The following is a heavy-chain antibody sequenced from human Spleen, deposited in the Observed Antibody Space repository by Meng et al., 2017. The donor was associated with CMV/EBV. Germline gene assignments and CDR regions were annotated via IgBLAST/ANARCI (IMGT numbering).Heavy chain of an antibody. Sequence: GESLKISCAASGFTFSSYSMNWVRQAPGKGLEWVSSISSSSSYVYYADSVKGRFTISRDNARNSLYLQMNSLRAEETAVYYCAGDGEYQLLYPTFDSWGQGTLVTVSS. D-gene: IGHD2-2*02. CDR3: AGDGEYQLLYPTFDS. CDR1: GFTFSSYS. V-gene: IGHV3-21*01. CDR2: ISSSSSYV. J-gene: IGHJ4*02.